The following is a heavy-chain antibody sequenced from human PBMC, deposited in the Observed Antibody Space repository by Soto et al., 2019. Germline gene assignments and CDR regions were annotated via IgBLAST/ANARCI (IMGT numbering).Heavy chain of an antibody. CDR1: GFTFSSYG. CDR2: ISYDGSNK. CDR3: VKSRTSYCGGDCYSGFGY. J-gene: IGHJ4*02. D-gene: IGHD2-21*02. Sequence: GGSLRLSCAASGFTFSSYGMHWVRQAPGKGLEWVAVISYDGSNKYYADSVKGRFTISRDNSKNTLYLQMNSLRAEDTAVYYCVKSRTSYCGGDCYSGFGYWGQGTLVTVSS. V-gene: IGHV3-30*18.